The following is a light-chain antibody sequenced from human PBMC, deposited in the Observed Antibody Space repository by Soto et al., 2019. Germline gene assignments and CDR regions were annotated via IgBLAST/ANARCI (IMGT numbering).Light chain of an antibody. J-gene: IGKJ5*01. Sequence: DIQLTQSPSFLSTSVGDRVTITCRASQGISSYLAWYQQKPGKAPKLLIYAASTLQSGVPSRFSGNGSGTEFTLTISSLQPEDFATYYCQQINTFPVTFGQGTRLEIK. V-gene: IGKV1-9*01. CDR3: QQINTFPVT. CDR1: QGISSY. CDR2: AAS.